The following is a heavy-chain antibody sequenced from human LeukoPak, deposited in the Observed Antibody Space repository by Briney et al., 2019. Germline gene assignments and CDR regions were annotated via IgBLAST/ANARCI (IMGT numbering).Heavy chain of an antibody. CDR2: ISYDGSNK. J-gene: IGHJ5*02. CDR3: ARVGPGYRYDNWFDP. V-gene: IGHV3-30*03. D-gene: IGHD5-18*01. Sequence: GGSLRLSCAASGFTFSNFGMHWVRQAPGQGLEWVAVISYDGSNKYYADSVKGRFTISRDNAKNSLYLQMNSLRDEDTAVYYCARVGPGYRYDNWFDPWGQGTLVTVSS. CDR1: GFTFSNFG.